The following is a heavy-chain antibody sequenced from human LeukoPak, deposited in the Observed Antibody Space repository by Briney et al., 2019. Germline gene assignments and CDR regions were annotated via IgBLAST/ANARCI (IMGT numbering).Heavy chain of an antibody. J-gene: IGHJ6*02. CDR1: GGSISSYY. CDR2: IYTSGST. V-gene: IGHV4-4*07. CDR3: ARNYGGNSRRYYYYGMDV. Sequence: PSETLSLTCTVSGGSISSYYWSWIRQPAGKGLEWIGRIYTSGSTNYNPSLKSRVTMSVDTSKNQFSLKLSSVTAADTAVYYCARNYGGNSRRYYYYGMDVWGQGTTVTASS. D-gene: IGHD4-23*01.